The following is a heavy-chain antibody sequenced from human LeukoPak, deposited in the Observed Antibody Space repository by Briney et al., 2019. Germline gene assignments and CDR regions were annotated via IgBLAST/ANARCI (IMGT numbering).Heavy chain of an antibody. J-gene: IGHJ6*02. V-gene: IGHV3-30*04. CDR1: GFTFSGYP. CDR3: ASLMVDYYYGMDV. D-gene: IGHD2-8*01. CDR2: ISYDGSNK. Sequence: GGSLRLSCAASGFTFSGYPIHWVRQAPGKGLEWVAVISYDGSNKYYADSVKGRFTISRDNSKNTLYLQMNSLRAEDTAVYYCASLMVDYYYGMDVWGQGTTVTVSS.